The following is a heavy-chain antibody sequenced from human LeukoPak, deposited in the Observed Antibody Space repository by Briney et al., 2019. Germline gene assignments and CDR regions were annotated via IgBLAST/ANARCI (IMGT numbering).Heavy chain of an antibody. D-gene: IGHD3-9*01. V-gene: IGHV1-46*03. Sequence: ASVKVSCKASGYTFTTYYMHWVRQAPGQGLEWMGMIYPSGSSTSYAQKFQGRVTMTRDTSTSTIYMEMSSLRSEDTAVYYCARLYDISNSWFDPWGQGTLVTVSS. CDR1: GYTFTTYY. CDR2: IYPSGSST. CDR3: ARLYDISNSWFDP. J-gene: IGHJ5*02.